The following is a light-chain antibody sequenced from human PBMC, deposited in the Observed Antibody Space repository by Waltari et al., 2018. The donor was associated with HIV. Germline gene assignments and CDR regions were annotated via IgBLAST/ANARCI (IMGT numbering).Light chain of an antibody. CDR3: CSYAGIYTFL. V-gene: IGLV2-11*01. CDR1: SSDVGGYNY. J-gene: IGLJ2*01. Sequence: QSALTQPRSVSGSPGQSVTIPCTGTSSDVGGYNYVSWYQQHPGKAPKLIIYDVTKRPSGVPDRFSGSKSGNTASLTISGLQAEDEADYYCCSYAGIYTFLFGGGTKLTVL. CDR2: DVT.